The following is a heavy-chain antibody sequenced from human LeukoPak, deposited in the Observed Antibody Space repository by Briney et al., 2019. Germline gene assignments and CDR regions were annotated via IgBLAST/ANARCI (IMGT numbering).Heavy chain of an antibody. J-gene: IGHJ4*02. CDR2: IKQDGSEK. V-gene: IGHV3-7*01. Sequence: PGGSLRHSCAASGFTFSSYWMSWVRQAPGKGLEWVANIKQDGSEKYYVDSVKGRFTISRDNAKNSLYLQMNSLRAEDTAVYYCARGGYDFWSGYPFDYWGQGTLVTVSS. CDR3: ARGGYDFWSGYPFDY. D-gene: IGHD3-3*01. CDR1: GFTFSSYW.